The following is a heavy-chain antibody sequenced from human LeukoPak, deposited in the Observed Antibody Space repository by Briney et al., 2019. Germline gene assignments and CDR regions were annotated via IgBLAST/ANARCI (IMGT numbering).Heavy chain of an antibody. CDR1: GFTFSSYS. Sequence: GGSLRLSCAASGFTFSSYSVNWVRQAPGKGLEWVASISSSSSYIYYADSVKGRFTISRDNAKNSLYLQMNSLRAEDTAVYYCARDASSCMLSDWGQGTLVTVSS. D-gene: IGHD2-8*01. J-gene: IGHJ4*02. CDR3: ARDASSCMLSD. CDR2: ISSSSSYI. V-gene: IGHV3-21*01.